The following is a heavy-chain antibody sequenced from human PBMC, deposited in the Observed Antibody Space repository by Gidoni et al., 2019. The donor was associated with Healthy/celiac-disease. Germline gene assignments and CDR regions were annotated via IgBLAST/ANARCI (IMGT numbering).Heavy chain of an antibody. CDR1: GFNFDDYT. D-gene: IGHD6-13*01. Sequence: EVQLVESGGVVVQPGGSLRLSCAASGFNFDDYTMNWVRQAPGKGLEWVSLISWDGGRTYYADSVKGRFIISRDNSKNPLYLQMNSLRTEDTALYYCAKDPQYSSSWYGGLDVWGQGTTVTVSS. V-gene: IGHV3-43*01. CDR3: AKDPQYSSSWYGGLDV. CDR2: ISWDGGRT. J-gene: IGHJ6*02.